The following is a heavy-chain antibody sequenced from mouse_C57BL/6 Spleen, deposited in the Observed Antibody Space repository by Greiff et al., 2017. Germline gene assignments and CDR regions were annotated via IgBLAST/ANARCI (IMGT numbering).Heavy chain of an antibody. CDR1: GYTFTSYG. Sequence: QVQLQQSGAELARPGASVKLSCKASGYTFTSYGISWVKQRTGQGLEWIGEIYPRSGNTYYNEKFKGKATLTADKSSSTAYMELRSLTSEDSAVYFCARGATVVATKAMDYWGKGTTVTVSS. CDR3: ARGATVVATKAMDY. J-gene: IGHJ4*01. CDR2: IYPRSGNT. V-gene: IGHV1-81*01. D-gene: IGHD1-1*01.